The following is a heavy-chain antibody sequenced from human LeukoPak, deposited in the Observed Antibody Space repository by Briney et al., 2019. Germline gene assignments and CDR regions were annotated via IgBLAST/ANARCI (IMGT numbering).Heavy chain of an antibody. CDR3: ARGYCSSTSCPPMDV. V-gene: IGHV4-34*01. Sequence: SETLSLTCAVYGGSFSGYYWSWSRQPPGKGLEWIGEINHSGSTNYNPSLKSRVTISVDTSKNQFSLKLSSVTAADTAVYYCARGYCSSTSCPPMDVWGQGTTVTVSS. J-gene: IGHJ6*02. CDR2: INHSGST. CDR1: GGSFSGYY. D-gene: IGHD2-2*01.